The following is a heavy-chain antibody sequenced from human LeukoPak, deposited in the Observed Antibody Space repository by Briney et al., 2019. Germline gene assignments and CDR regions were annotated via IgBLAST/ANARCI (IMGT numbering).Heavy chain of an antibody. J-gene: IGHJ4*02. V-gene: IGHV3-33*06. CDR2: IWYDGSNK. CDR1: GFTFSSYG. Sequence: SGGSLRLSCAASGFTFSSYGMHWVRQAPGKGLEWVAVIWYDGSNKYYADSVKGRFTISRDNSKNTLYLQMNSLRAEDTAVYYCAKRSYSYGSFDYWGQGTLVTVSS. CDR3: AKRSYSYGSFDY. D-gene: IGHD5-18*01.